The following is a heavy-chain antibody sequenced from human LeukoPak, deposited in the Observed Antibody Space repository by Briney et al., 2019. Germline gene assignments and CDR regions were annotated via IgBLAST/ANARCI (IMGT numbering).Heavy chain of an antibody. CDR1: GGSISSYY. Sequence: ASETLSLTCTVAGGSISSYYWNWIRQSPEKRLEWIDYIYYTGSTNYNPSLKSRVTISVDTSKNQFSLKLSSVTAADTAVYYCAARRSIAAAGTQSGPFDYWGQGTLVTVSS. D-gene: IGHD6-13*01. CDR2: IYYTGST. V-gene: IGHV4-59*12. CDR3: AARRSIAAAGTQSGPFDY. J-gene: IGHJ4*02.